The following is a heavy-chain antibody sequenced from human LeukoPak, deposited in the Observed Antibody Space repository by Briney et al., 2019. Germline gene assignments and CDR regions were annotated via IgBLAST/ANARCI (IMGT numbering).Heavy chain of an antibody. J-gene: IGHJ4*02. CDR2: ISGSGGST. Sequence: GGSLRLSCVASGFTFSTYGMSWVRQAPGKGLEWVSAISGSGGSTYYADSVKGRFTISRDNSKNTLYLQMNSLRAEDTAVYYCAKDDLYCSSTSCRPGIDYWGQGTLVTVSS. CDR1: GFTFSTYG. V-gene: IGHV3-23*01. CDR3: AKDDLYCSSTSCRPGIDY. D-gene: IGHD2-2*01.